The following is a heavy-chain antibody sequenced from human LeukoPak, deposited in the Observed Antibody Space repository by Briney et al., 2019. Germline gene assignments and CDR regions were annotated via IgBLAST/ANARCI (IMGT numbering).Heavy chain of an antibody. CDR3: ARDRDIVVVPAATEGGAFDI. J-gene: IGHJ3*02. Sequence: SETLSLTCTVSGGSISSSSYYWGWIRQPPGKGLEWIGSIYYSGSTYYNPSLKSRVTTSVDTSKNQFSLKLSSVTAADTAVYYCARDRDIVVVPAATEGGAFDIWGQGTMVTVSS. CDR2: IYYSGST. V-gene: IGHV4-39*07. D-gene: IGHD2-2*01. CDR1: GGSISSSSYY.